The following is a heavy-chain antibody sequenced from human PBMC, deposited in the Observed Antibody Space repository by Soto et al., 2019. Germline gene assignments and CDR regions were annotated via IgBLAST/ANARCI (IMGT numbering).Heavy chain of an antibody. CDR2: IYYSGST. J-gene: IGHJ4*02. CDR1: GGSISSGGYY. CDR3: ARDAGRYCMGGSCYS. Sequence: QVQLQESGPGLVKPSQTLSLTCTVSGGSISSGGYYWSWISQHPGKGLEWIGDIYYSGSTYYNPSLSSQVTMSVDPSKIRDSLELSSVTAADTAVYYCARDAGRYCMGGSCYSWGQGTRVTVS. V-gene: IGHV4-31*01. D-gene: IGHD2-15*01.